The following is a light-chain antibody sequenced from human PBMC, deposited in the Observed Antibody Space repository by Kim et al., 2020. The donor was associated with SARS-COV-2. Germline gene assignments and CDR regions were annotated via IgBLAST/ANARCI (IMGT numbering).Light chain of an antibody. J-gene: IGKJ2*01. CDR2: KIS. CDR1: QSLVNSDGNTY. Sequence: DIVMTQTPLSSPVTLGQPASISCRSSQSLVNSDGNTYLNWLQERPGQPPRLLIYKISNRLSGVPDRFSGSGAGTDFTLKISRVEAEDVGVYYCMQLKQFPYTFGRETKLEI. CDR3: MQLKQFPYT. V-gene: IGKV2-24*01.